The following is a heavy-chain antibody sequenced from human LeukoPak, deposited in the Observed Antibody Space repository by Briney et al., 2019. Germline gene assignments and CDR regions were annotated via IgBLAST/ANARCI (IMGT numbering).Heavy chain of an antibody. V-gene: IGHV1-2*02. CDR3: ARGTYGGLPTSYYYHYMDV. Sequence: ASVKVSCKASGYTFTGYYMHWVRQAPGQGREWMGWIYPDSGGTTYAEKFQGRVTMTRDTSITTAYLELSRLRSDDTAVYYCARGTYGGLPTSYYYHYMDVWGKGTTVTISS. D-gene: IGHD4-23*01. CDR2: IYPDSGGT. J-gene: IGHJ6*03. CDR1: GYTFTGYY.